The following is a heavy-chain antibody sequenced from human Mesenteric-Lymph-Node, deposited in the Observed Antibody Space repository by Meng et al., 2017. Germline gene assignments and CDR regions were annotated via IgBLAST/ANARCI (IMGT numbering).Heavy chain of an antibody. J-gene: IGHJ4*02. V-gene: IGHV4-4*02. D-gene: IGHD3-22*01. CDR2: TSHSGST. CDR1: GGSISRSDW. Sequence: QVLLKQGAEGLLKPSDTLTLICAVAGGSISRSDWGRWVRQPPGKGLEWIGETSHSGSTNYSPSLKSRVTISLDKSKNQLSLKLNSVTAADTAVYYCASSDYYRSDYWGQGTLVTVSS. CDR3: ASSDYYRSDY.